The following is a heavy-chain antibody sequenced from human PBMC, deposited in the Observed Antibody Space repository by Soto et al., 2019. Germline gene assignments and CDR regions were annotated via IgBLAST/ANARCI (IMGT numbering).Heavy chain of an antibody. CDR1: GYTFTAYY. CDR2: INPKFGDT. V-gene: IGHV1-2*02. Sequence: QVQLVQSGAEVKEPGESVRVSCEASGYTFTAYYIHWVRRAPGQGLEWMGWINPKFGDTTYAQDFQGRVSMNRDISISTVYLELGRLTSDATAIYYCARNMDYYYGRGSGNGHGVWGQGTTVTVFS. D-gene: IGHD3-10*02. J-gene: IGHJ6*02. CDR3: ARNMDYYYGRGSGNGHGV.